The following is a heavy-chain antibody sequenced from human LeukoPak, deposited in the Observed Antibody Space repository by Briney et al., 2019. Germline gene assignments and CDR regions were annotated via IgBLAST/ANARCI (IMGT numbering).Heavy chain of an antibody. CDR2: IYSGGST. V-gene: IGHV3-66*01. CDR3: AKDIGIAAAGTWL. CDR1: GFTVSSNY. J-gene: IGHJ4*02. Sequence: PGGSLRPSCAASGFTVSSNYMSWVRQAPGKGLEWVSVIYSGGSTYYADSVKGRFTISRDNSKNTLYLQMNSLRAEDTAVYYCAKDIGIAAAGTWLWGQGTLVTVSS. D-gene: IGHD6-13*01.